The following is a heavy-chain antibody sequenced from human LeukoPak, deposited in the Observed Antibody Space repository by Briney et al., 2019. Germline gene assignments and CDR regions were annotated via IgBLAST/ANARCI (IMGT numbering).Heavy chain of an antibody. V-gene: IGHV3-53*01. Sequence: GGSLRLSCAASGLTVSSNYMSWVRQAAGKGLEWVSFIYSGGSTYYADSVKGRFTIPRDNSKNTLYLQMNSLRAEDTAVYYCARGSIVGAFFDYWGQGTLVTVSS. D-gene: IGHD1-26*01. J-gene: IGHJ4*02. CDR3: ARGSIVGAFFDY. CDR2: IYSGGST. CDR1: GLTVSSNY.